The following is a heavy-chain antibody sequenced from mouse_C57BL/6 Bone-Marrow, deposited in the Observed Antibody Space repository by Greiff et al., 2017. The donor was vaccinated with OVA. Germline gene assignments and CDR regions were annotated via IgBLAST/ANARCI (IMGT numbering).Heavy chain of an antibody. D-gene: IGHD2-3*01. J-gene: IGHJ3*01. CDR1: GYTFTSYW. CDR3: ARDYVGYYPAWFAY. V-gene: IGHV1-52*01. CDR2: IDPSDSET. Sequence: QVQLQQPGAELVRPGSSVKLSCKASGYTFTSYWMHWVKQRPIQGLEWIGNIDPSDSETHYNQKFKDKATLTVDQSSSTAYMQLSSLTSEDSAVYYCARDYVGYYPAWFAYWGQGTLVTVSA.